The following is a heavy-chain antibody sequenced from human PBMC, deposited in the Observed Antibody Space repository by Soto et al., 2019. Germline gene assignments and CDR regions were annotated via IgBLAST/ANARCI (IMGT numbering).Heavy chain of an antibody. CDR2: IYDSGST. J-gene: IGHJ6*02. D-gene: IGHD3-10*01. CDR1: AASISSGDYY. Sequence: TSETLSLTCTVSAASISSGDYYWNWIRQHPGKGLEWIGYIYDSGSTYYNPSLKSRVTMSVDTSKNQFSLKLSSVTAVDTAVYYCARINPGAGYYYAMDVWGRGTTVTVSS. CDR3: ARINPGAGYYYAMDV. V-gene: IGHV4-31*03.